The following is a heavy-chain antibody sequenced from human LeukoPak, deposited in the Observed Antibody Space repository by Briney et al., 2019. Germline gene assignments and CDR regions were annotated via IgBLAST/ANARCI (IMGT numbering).Heavy chain of an antibody. D-gene: IGHD3-16*01. V-gene: IGHV3-74*01. CDR3: ARALGRLGERFDP. Sequence: GGSLRLSCAASGCTFSNCWMHWVRQAPGRGLVWVSHIMSFGDSITYADSVKGRFSISRDNAKNTVYLQMNSLRAEDTAVYYCARALGRLGERFDPWGQGTLVTVSS. J-gene: IGHJ5*02. CDR1: GCTFSNCW. CDR2: IMSFGDSI.